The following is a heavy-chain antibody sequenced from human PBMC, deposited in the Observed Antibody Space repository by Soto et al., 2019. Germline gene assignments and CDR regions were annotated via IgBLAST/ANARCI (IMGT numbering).Heavy chain of an antibody. CDR2: IRSKANSYAT. J-gene: IGHJ4*02. CDR3: SRGFPTDY. V-gene: IGHV3-73*01. Sequence: GGSLRLSCAASGFTFSGSAMHWVRQASGKGLEWVGRIRSKANSYATAYAASVKGRFTISRDDSKNTAYLQMNSLKTEDTAVYYCSRGFPTDYWGQGTLVTVSS. CDR1: GFTFSGSA.